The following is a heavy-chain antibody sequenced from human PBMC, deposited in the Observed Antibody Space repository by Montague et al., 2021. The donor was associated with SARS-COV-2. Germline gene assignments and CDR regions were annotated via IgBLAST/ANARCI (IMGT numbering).Heavy chain of an antibody. CDR2: INQDGTS. CDR1: RGSFSNYY. CDR3: ARGRPVRMTMRHFERTSSGALDM. Sequence: SETLSLTCAVSRGSFSNYYWTWVRQAPGKGLIWIGEINQDGTSNYNPSLKSRGTLTIDTSKNQISLKVTSVTAGDTAVYYCARGRPVRMTMRHFERTSSGALDMWGQGTPVTVSS. D-gene: IGHD3-9*01. J-gene: IGHJ3*02. V-gene: IGHV4-34*01.